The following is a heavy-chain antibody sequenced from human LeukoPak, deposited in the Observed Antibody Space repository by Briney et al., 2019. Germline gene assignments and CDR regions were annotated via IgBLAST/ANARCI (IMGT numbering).Heavy chain of an antibody. CDR1: GFTFSSYA. J-gene: IGHJ4*02. V-gene: IGHV3-23*01. CDR3: AKDRPNYYGSNGHYYRRDGDY. CDR2: ITSSGGGT. Sequence: GGSLRLSCAASGFTFSSYAMSWVRQAPGKGVQWVSSITSSGGGTYYADSVKGRFTISRDNSENMLYLQMNSLRVEDTAVYFCAKDRPNYYGSNGHYYRRDGDYWGQGTLVTVSS. D-gene: IGHD3-22*01.